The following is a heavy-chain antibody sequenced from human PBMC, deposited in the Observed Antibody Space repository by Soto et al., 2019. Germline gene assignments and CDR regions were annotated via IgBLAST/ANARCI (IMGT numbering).Heavy chain of an antibody. Sequence: GGSLRLSCAASGFTFSSYAMHWVRQAPGKGLEWVAVISYDGSNKYYADSVKGRFTISRDNSKNTLYLQMNSLRAEDTAVYYCARDRMLDRCIVLVPAAACGMDVWGQGTTVTVSS. V-gene: IGHV3-30-3*01. CDR1: GFTFSSYA. D-gene: IGHD2-2*01. CDR2: ISYDGSNK. J-gene: IGHJ6*02. CDR3: ARDRMLDRCIVLVPAAACGMDV.